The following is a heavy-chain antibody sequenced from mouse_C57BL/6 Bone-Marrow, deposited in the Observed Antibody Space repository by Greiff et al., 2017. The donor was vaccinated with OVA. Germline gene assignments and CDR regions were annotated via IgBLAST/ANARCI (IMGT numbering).Heavy chain of an antibody. CDR3: ARGPYYYGSSPFDY. CDR2: INPGSGGT. V-gene: IGHV1-54*01. Sequence: QVQLQQSGAELVRPGTSVKVSCKASGYAFTNYLIEWVKQRPGQGLEWIGVINPGSGGTNYNEKFKGKATLTADKSSSTAYMQLSSLTSEYSAVYFCARGPYYYGSSPFDYWGQGTTLTVSS. CDR1: GYAFTNYL. D-gene: IGHD1-1*01. J-gene: IGHJ2*01.